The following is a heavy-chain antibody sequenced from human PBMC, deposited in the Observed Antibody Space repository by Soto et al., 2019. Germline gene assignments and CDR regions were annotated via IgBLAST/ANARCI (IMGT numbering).Heavy chain of an antibody. D-gene: IGHD2-8*01. CDR3: ARYNSYAIDY. Sequence: SETLSLTCTASGTSISSYYWSWIRQPPGKGLEWIANIHYSGTTNYNPSLASRVTISVDTSKNQFSLKMTSVTAADRAIYFCARYNSYAIDYWGRGTLVTAPQ. CDR1: GTSISSYY. J-gene: IGHJ4*02. V-gene: IGHV4-59*01. CDR2: IHYSGTT.